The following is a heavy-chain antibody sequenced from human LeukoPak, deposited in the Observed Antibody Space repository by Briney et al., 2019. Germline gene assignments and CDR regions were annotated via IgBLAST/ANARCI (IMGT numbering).Heavy chain of an antibody. CDR1: GFTFNSYA. CDR3: AKEVAIPVAVDAFER. V-gene: IGHV3-23*01. Sequence: GSLRLSCAASGFTFNSYAMSWVRQAPGKGLEWVSAISARGGTTYYADSVKGRFTISRDNSKNTLYLQMNSLGAEDTAVYYCAKEVAIPVAVDAFERWGQGTLVTVSS. D-gene: IGHD6-19*01. CDR2: ISARGGTT. J-gene: IGHJ3*02.